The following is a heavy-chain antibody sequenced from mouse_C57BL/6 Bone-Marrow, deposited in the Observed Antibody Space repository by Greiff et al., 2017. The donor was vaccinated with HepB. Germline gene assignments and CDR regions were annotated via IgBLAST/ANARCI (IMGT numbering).Heavy chain of an antibody. Sequence: EVQLQESGPGLAKPSQTLSLTCSVTGYSITSDYWNWIRKFPGNKLEYMGYISYSGSTYYNPYPKSRISITRDTSKNQYYLQLNSVTTEDTATYYCAKTTTVGYYAMDYWGQGTSVTVSS. D-gene: IGHD1-1*01. CDR2: ISYSGST. CDR3: AKTTTVGYYAMDY. V-gene: IGHV3-8*01. J-gene: IGHJ4*01. CDR1: GYSITSDY.